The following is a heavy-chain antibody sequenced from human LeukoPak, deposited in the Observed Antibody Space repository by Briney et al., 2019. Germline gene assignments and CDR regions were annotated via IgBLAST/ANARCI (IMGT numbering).Heavy chain of an antibody. CDR2: IYHSGST. Sequence: SETLSLTCTVSGYSISSGYYWGWIRQPPGKGLEWIGSIYHSGSTHYNPSLKSRVTISVDTSKNQFSLKLSSVTAADTAVYYCARLSWVGAVDYWGQGTLVTVSS. CDR1: GYSISSGYY. J-gene: IGHJ4*02. D-gene: IGHD1-26*01. CDR3: ARLSWVGAVDY. V-gene: IGHV4-38-2*02.